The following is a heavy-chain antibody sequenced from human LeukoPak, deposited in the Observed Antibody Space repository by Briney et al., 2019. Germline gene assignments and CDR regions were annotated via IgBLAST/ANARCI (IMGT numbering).Heavy chain of an antibody. J-gene: IGHJ5*02. Sequence: SETLSLTCTVSGDSISYNYSSWIRQPAGKGLECIGRISTSGSADYNPSLKSRVTMSVDTSKNQFYLQLNSVTAADTAVYYCARVVSGTGGSGHVGFDAWGQGTLVTVSS. V-gene: IGHV4-4*07. CDR1: GDSISYNY. CDR3: ARVVSGTGGSGHVGFDA. CDR2: ISTSGSA. D-gene: IGHD2-8*02.